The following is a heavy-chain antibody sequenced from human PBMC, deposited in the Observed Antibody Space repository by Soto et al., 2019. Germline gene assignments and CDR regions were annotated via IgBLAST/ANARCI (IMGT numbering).Heavy chain of an antibody. CDR2: VTWNSGNI. CDR1: GFIFDDFG. V-gene: IGHV3-9*01. Sequence: EVQLVESGGGLVQPGMSLRLSCAASGFIFDDFGMHWVRQAPGKGLEWVSGVTWNSGNIDYADSVKGRFTITRDMAKNSLYMQMNGLRGEATALYYCAKDRYGSLEGGMDVWGQGTTVTVSS. D-gene: IGHD1-26*01. CDR3: AKDRYGSLEGGMDV. J-gene: IGHJ6*02.